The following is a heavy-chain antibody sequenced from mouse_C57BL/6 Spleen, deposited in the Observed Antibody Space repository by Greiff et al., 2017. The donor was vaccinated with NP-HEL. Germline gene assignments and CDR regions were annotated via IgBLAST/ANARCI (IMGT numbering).Heavy chain of an antibody. D-gene: IGHD2-3*01. J-gene: IGHJ3*01. CDR3: ARVWLLRSPWFAY. CDR2: IDPNSGGT. V-gene: IGHV1-72*01. Sequence: VKQSCKASGYTFTSYWMHWVKQRPGRGLEWIGRIDPNSGGTKYNEKFKSKATLTVDKPSSTAYMQLSSLTSEDSAVYYCARVWLLRSPWFAYWGQGTLVTVSA. CDR1: GYTFTSYW.